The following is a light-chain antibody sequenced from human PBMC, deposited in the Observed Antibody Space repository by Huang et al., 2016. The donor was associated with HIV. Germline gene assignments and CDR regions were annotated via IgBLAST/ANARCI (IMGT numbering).Light chain of an antibody. CDR1: QSVSSSY. V-gene: IGKV3-20*01. J-gene: IGKJ3*01. CDR2: GAS. CDR3: QQYGSP. Sequence: IVLTQSPGTLSLSPGERVTLSCRASQSVSSSYLAWYQQKPGQAPRLLIYGASSRATGITDRFSGSGSGTDFTLTISRLETEDFAVYYCQQYGSPFGPGTKVDIK.